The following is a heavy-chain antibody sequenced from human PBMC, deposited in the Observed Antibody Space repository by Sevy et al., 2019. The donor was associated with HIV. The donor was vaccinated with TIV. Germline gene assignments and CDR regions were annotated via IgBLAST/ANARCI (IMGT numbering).Heavy chain of an antibody. CDR1: GFTFSSYW. Sequence: GGSLRLSCAASGFTFSSYWMSWVRQAPGKGLEWVANINQDGSEKYYVDSVKGRFTISRDNAKKSLYLQMNSLRAEDTAMYYCARGIVVVVAAGPWNYWGQGTLVTVSS. V-gene: IGHV3-7*01. D-gene: IGHD2-15*01. CDR2: INQDGSEK. J-gene: IGHJ4*02. CDR3: ARGIVVVVAAGPWNY.